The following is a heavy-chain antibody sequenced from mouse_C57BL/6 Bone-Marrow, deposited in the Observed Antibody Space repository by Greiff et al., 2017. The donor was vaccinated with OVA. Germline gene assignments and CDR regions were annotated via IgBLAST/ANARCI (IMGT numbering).Heavy chain of an antibody. Sequence: EVKLVESGPGLVKPSQSLSLTCSVTGYSITSGYYWNWIRQFPGNKLEWLGYISYDGSNNYNPSLKNPTPITRDQSKNQCFLKLNSVTTEDTATYYCARRGYYGSSPWYFDVWGTGTTVTVSS. D-gene: IGHD1-1*01. V-gene: IGHV3-6*01. CDR2: ISYDGSN. J-gene: IGHJ1*03. CDR3: ARRGYYGSSPWYFDV. CDR1: GYSITSGYY.